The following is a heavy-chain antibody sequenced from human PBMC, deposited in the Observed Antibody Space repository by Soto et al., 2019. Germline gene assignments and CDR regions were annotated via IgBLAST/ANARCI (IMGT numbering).Heavy chain of an antibody. V-gene: IGHV4-4*02. Sequence: QVQLQESGPGLVKPSGTLSLTCAVSGGSISSSNWWSWVRQPPGKGLEWIGEIYHSGSTNYNPSLTSRVNISVDKSKSQFSLKLSSVTAADTAVYYCARDRGYDILTGYYNSYYYYGMDVWGQGTTVTVSS. J-gene: IGHJ6*02. D-gene: IGHD3-9*01. CDR2: IYHSGST. CDR3: ARDRGYDILTGYYNSYYYYGMDV. CDR1: GGSISSSNW.